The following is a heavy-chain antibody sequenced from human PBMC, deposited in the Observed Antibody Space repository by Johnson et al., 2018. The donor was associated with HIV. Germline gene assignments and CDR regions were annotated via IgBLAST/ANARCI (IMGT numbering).Heavy chain of an antibody. V-gene: IGHV3-9*01. CDR3: AKVKSWGLDAFDI. D-gene: IGHD7-27*01. CDR1: GFTFDDYA. CDR2: ITWNSGEI. Sequence: EVQLVESGGGVVQPGRSLRLSCTASGFTFDDYAMHWVRQAPGRGLEWVSGITWNSGEIDYADSVEGRFTISRDNTKNSLYLQMNSLRAEDTALYYCAKVKSWGLDAFDIWGQGTMVTVSS. J-gene: IGHJ3*02.